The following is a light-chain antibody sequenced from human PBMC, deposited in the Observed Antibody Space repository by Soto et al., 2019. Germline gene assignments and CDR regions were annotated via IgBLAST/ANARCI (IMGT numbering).Light chain of an antibody. V-gene: IGKV3-15*01. CDR1: QSVSNN. CDR2: GAT. J-gene: IGKJ1*01. CDR3: QQYNNWWT. Sequence: EIVMTQSPATLSVSPGERATLSCRASQSVSNNLAWYQKKPGQAPRLLIYGATTRATGIPARFSGSGSATEFTLTISSLQSEDFAVYYCQQYNNWWTFGQVTKVYIK.